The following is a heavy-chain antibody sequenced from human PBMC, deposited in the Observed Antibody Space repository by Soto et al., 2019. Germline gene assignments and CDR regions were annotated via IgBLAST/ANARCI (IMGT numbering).Heavy chain of an antibody. CDR2: IYFNGDT. CDR3: ARGPFGSYGVDAAWFVP. V-gene: IGHV4-59*08. Sequence: QVQLQESGPGLVKLSETPSLTCTVSGGSIRSYYWSWIRQPPGKGLEWIGYIYFNGDTNYNPSLKSRVTMSLDKYKHQFSLELSFVAAADTAMYYCARGPFGSYGVDAAWFVPWGQGILVTVSS. CDR1: GGSIRSYY. D-gene: IGHD4-17*01. J-gene: IGHJ5*02.